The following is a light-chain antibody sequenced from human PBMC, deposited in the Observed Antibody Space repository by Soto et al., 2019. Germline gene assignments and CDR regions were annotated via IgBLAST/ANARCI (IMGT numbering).Light chain of an antibody. CDR3: ASWDDSQSGFGL. J-gene: IGLJ3*02. CDR1: TSNIGTNP. V-gene: IGLV1-44*01. Sequence: QSVLTQPPSASGTPGQRVVIPCSGTTSNIGTNPVNWYQQLPGTAPKLLIYGTNQRPSGVPDRFSGSKSGTSASLAISGLQSADEADYYCASWDDSQSGFGLFGGGTKLTVL. CDR2: GTN.